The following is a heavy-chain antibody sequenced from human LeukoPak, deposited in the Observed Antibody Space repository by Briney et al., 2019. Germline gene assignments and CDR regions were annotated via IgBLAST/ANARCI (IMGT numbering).Heavy chain of an antibody. V-gene: IGHV1-2*02. D-gene: IGHD2-2*02. CDR3: ARVFGYCSSTSCYRLQH. Sequence: ASVKVSCKASGYTFTGYYMHWVRQAPGQGLEWMGWINPNSSGTNYAQKFQGRVTMTRDTSISTAYMELSRLRSDDTAVYYCARVFGYCSSTSCYRLQHWGQGTLVTVSS. J-gene: IGHJ1*01. CDR1: GYTFTGYY. CDR2: INPNSSGT.